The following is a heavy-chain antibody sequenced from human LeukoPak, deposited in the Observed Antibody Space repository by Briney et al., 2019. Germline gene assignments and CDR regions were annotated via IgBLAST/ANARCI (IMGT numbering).Heavy chain of an antibody. CDR2: ISANAVST. CDR3: ASMPSTEIYYFYYMDV. CDR1: RFTFSSYT. V-gene: IGHV3-23*01. J-gene: IGHJ6*03. D-gene: IGHD2-2*01. Sequence: RPGGSLRLSCADSRFTFSSYTMNWVRQAPGKGLEWVSGISANAVSTYYADSAKGRFTISRDNSKNTLYLHMDRLGTEDTAVYYCASMPSTEIYYFYYMDVWGKGTTVTVSS.